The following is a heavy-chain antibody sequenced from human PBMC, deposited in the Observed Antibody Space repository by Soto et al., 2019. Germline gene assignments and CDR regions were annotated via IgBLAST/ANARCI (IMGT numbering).Heavy chain of an antibody. CDR3: ARGGYCNYGSIAVSGTIDY. CDR2: INSSGST. Sequence: QVQLQQWGAGLLKPSETLSLTCAVYGGSFSGYYWSWIRQPPGKGLEWIGEINSSGSTNYNPSLKSRVTISVDTSQHQCSLNLSSVTAADTAVYYCARGGYCNYGSIAVSGTIDYCGQGTLVTVSS. D-gene: IGHD6-19*01. J-gene: IGHJ4*02. CDR1: GGSFSGYY. V-gene: IGHV4-34*01.